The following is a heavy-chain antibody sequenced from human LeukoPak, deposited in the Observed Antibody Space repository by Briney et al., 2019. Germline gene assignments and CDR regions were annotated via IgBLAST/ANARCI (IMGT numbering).Heavy chain of an antibody. CDR3: ARDQPYYSDSGSFVPFHY. CDR1: GFTFSSYW. V-gene: IGHV3-74*01. D-gene: IGHD3-10*01. J-gene: IGHJ4*02. Sequence: PGGSLRLSCAASGFTFSSYWMHWVRQPPGKGLVWVSRIKNDGSTTTYADSVKGRFTVSRDNAKNTLYLQMNTLRAEDTAVYYCARDQPYYSDSGSFVPFHYWGQGTLVTVSS. CDR2: IKNDGSTT.